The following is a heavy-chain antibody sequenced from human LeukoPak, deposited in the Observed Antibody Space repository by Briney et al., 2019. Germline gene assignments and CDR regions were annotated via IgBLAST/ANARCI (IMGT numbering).Heavy chain of an antibody. Sequence: SETLSLTCTVSGGSISSYYWSWIRQPPGKGLEWIGDIYYSGGTNYNPSLKSRVTISVDTSKNQFSLKLSSVTAADTAVYYCARDRRVGWFDPWGQGTLVTVSS. CDR1: GGSISSYY. D-gene: IGHD5-24*01. J-gene: IGHJ5*02. CDR2: IYYSGGT. V-gene: IGHV4-59*01. CDR3: ARDRRVGWFDP.